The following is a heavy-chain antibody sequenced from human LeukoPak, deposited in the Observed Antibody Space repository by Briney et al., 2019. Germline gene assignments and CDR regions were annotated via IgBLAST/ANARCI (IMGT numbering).Heavy chain of an antibody. CDR1: GGTFSSYA. CDR2: IIPILGIA. CDR3: ARIVTTPHYYYYYGMDV. V-gene: IGHV1-69*04. J-gene: IGHJ6*02. D-gene: IGHD4-11*01. Sequence: GASVKVSRKASGGTFSSYAISWVRQAPGQGLEWMGRIIPILGIANYAQKFQGRVTITADKSTSTAYMELSSLRSEDTAVYYCARIVTTPHYYYYYGMDVWGQGTTVTVSS.